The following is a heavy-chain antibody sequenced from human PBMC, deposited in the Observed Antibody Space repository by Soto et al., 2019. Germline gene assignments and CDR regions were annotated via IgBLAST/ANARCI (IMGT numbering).Heavy chain of an antibody. Sequence: ETLSLTCAVYGGSFSGYYWSWIRQPPGKGLEWIGEINHSGSTNYNPSLKSRFTISVDTSKNQFSLKLSSVTAADTAVYYCARGLDPTNYYGSGSYSDYWGQGTLVTVSS. V-gene: IGHV4-34*01. D-gene: IGHD3-10*01. CDR1: GGSFSGYY. CDR2: INHSGST. J-gene: IGHJ4*02. CDR3: ARGLDPTNYYGSGSYSDY.